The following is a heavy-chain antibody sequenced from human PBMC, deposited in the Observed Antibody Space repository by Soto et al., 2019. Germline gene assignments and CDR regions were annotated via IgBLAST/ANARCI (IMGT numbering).Heavy chain of an antibody. CDR1: GFTFSAYG. J-gene: IGHJ4*02. CDR3: ARGDFWSGYFPGIDY. Sequence: GGSLRLSCAASGFTFSAYGFHWVRQAPGKGLDWVAVIWHDGSNKYYADSVKGRFAISRDISKNTLYLQMNSLRAEDTAVYYCARGDFWSGYFPGIDYWGQGTRVTVSS. CDR2: IWHDGSNK. D-gene: IGHD3-3*01. V-gene: IGHV3-33*01.